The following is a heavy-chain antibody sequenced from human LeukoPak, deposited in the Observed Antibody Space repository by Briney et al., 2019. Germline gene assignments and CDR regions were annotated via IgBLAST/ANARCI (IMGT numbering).Heavy chain of an antibody. Sequence: SETLSLTCTVSGGSISGSSYYWGWIRQPPGKGLEWIGTIYYRGNTYYNPSLKSRVSISVDTSKNQFSLSLRSVTAADTAVQYCRRGVLLPIDCWGQGTLVTVSS. CDR2: IYYRGNT. CDR3: RRGVLLPIDC. J-gene: IGHJ4*02. V-gene: IGHV4-39*07. D-gene: IGHD2/OR15-2a*01. CDR1: GGSISGSSYY.